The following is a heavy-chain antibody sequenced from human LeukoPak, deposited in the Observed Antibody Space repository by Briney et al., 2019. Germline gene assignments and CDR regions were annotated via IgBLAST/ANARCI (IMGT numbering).Heavy chain of an antibody. CDR1: GYTFTGYY. D-gene: IGHD5-24*01. J-gene: IGHJ4*02. CDR2: INPNSGGT. V-gene: IGHV1-2*02. Sequence: ASVKVSCKASGYTFTGYYMHWVRQAPGQGLEWMGWINPNSGGTNYAQKFQGRVTMTRDTSISTAYMELSRLRSDDTAVYYCARARDGYNSIRFDYWGQGTLVTVSS. CDR3: ARARDGYNSIRFDY.